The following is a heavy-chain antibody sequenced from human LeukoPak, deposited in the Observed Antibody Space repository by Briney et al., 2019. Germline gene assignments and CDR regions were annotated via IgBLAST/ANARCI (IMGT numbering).Heavy chain of an antibody. Sequence: GGSPRLSCAASGFTFSSYGMHWVRQAPGKGLEWVAVIWYDGSNKYYADSVKGRSTISRDNSKNTLYLQMNSLRAEDTAVYYCARDHSSGWYSDYFDYWGQGTLVTVSS. J-gene: IGHJ4*02. CDR3: ARDHSSGWYSDYFDY. CDR1: GFTFSSYG. D-gene: IGHD6-19*01. CDR2: IWYDGSNK. V-gene: IGHV3-33*01.